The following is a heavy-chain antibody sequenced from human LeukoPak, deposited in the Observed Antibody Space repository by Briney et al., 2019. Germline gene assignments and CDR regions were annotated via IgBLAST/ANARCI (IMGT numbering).Heavy chain of an antibody. J-gene: IGHJ6*02. Sequence: ASVKVSCKASGYTFTAYYMHWVRQAPGQGLEWMGWINPNSGGTNYAQKFQGRVTMTRDTSISTAYMELSRLRSDDTAVYYCARGGTIFATYYYYGMDVWGQGTTVTVSS. V-gene: IGHV1-2*02. CDR3: ARGGTIFATYYYYGMDV. CDR1: GYTFTAYY. D-gene: IGHD3-3*01. CDR2: INPNSGGT.